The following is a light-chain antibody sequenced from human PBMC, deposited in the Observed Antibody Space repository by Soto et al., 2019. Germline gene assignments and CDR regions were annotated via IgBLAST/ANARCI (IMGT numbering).Light chain of an antibody. CDR1: SSNIGSNY. J-gene: IGLJ2*01. Sequence: QAVVTQPPSASGTPGQRVTISYSGGSSNIGSNYAYWYRQLPGTAPKLVIYANSQRPSGVPDRFSGSKSGTSASLAISGLRSEDEADYYCATWDDSLRGVLFGGGTKVTVL. CDR2: ANS. V-gene: IGLV1-47*01. CDR3: ATWDDSLRGVL.